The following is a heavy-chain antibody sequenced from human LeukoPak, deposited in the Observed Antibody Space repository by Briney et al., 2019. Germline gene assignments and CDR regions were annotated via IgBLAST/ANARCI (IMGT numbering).Heavy chain of an antibody. D-gene: IGHD7-27*01. CDR3: VRGDWGSGH. J-gene: IGHJ4*02. CDR2: INEGGSYI. V-gene: IGHV3-74*01. CDR1: GFTLSSHW. Sequence: GGSLRLSCVASGFTLSSHWMHWVRHAPGKGLVWVSAINEGGSYIAYADSVKGRFTTSRDNAKNTLHLEMNSLRLEDTAVYYCVRGDWGSGHWGQGTLVTVSS.